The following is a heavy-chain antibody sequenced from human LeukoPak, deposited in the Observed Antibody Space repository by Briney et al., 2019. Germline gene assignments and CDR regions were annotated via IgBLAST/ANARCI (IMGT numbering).Heavy chain of an antibody. CDR3: ARDPTTVTKGFDI. J-gene: IGHJ3*02. CDR1: DDSFSTHY. CDR2: ISSIGTT. Sequence: SETLSLTCSVSDDSFSTHYWTWIRQPPGKGLEWIVYISSIGTTNYNPSLKSRVTISVDTSKKRFSLKMTSVTAADTAVYYCARDPTTVTKGFDIWGQGTMVTVSS. V-gene: IGHV4-59*11. D-gene: IGHD4-17*01.